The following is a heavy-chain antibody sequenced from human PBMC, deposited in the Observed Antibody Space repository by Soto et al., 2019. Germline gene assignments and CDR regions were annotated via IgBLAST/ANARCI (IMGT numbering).Heavy chain of an antibody. D-gene: IGHD3-9*01. CDR1: RLSLGNNG. V-gene: IGHV3-30*18. Sequence: PGGSLRLCCAAYRLSLGNNGMHWVRRAPDKGLEWVAGISFDGSNKYYRDSVRGRFAISRDNSKNVLFLQMNSLRLEDTAMYYCAKGLYDTLIGCYYH. CDR3: AKGLYDTLIGCYYH. J-gene: IGHJ6*01. CDR2: ISFDGSNK.